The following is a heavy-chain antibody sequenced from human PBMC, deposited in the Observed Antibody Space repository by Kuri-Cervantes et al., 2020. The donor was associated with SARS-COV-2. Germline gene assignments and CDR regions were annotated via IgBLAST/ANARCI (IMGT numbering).Heavy chain of an antibody. CDR3: ARSAFGATYYDFWSGFDY. J-gene: IGHJ4*02. Sequence: ESLKISCAVYGGSFSGYYWSWIRQPPGKGLEWIGEINHSGSTNYNPSLKSRVTISVDTSKNQFSLKLSSVTAADTAVYYCARSAFGATYYDFWSGFDYWGQGTLVTVS. CDR1: GGSFSGYY. CDR2: INHSGST. D-gene: IGHD3-3*01. V-gene: IGHV4-34*01.